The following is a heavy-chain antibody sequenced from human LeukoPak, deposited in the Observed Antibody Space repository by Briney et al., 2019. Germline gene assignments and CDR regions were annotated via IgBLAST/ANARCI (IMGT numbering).Heavy chain of an antibody. Sequence: PSETLSLTCTVSGGSISSSNYYLGWIRQPPGKGLEWIGSIYYSGSAYSNPSLKSRVIISVDTSKNQFSLKLSSVTAADTAVYYCARHTSRGVLRFLEWPDWGQGILVTVSS. CDR2: IYYSGSA. D-gene: IGHD3-3*01. V-gene: IGHV4-39*01. CDR3: ARHTSRGVLRFLEWPD. CDR1: GGSISSSNYY. J-gene: IGHJ4*02.